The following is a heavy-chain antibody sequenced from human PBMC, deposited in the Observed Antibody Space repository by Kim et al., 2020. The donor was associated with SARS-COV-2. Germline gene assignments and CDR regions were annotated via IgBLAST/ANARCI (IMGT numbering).Heavy chain of an antibody. V-gene: IGHV3-23*01. CDR3: AKSLYDIVVVPAATPGGMDV. Sequence: GGSLRLSCAASGFTFSSYAMSWVRQAPGKGLEWVSAISGSGGSTYYADSVKGRFTISRDNSKNTLYLQMNSLRAEDTAVYYCAKSLYDIVVVPAATPGGMDVWGQGTTVTVSS. CDR1: GFTFSSYA. CDR2: ISGSGGST. D-gene: IGHD2-2*01. J-gene: IGHJ6*02.